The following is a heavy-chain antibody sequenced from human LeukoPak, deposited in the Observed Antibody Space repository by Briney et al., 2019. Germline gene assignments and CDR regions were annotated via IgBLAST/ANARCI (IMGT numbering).Heavy chain of an antibody. Sequence: PSETLSLTCTVSGGSISGSSYYWGWIRQPPGKGLEWIGNIYCSGSTYYNPSLKSRVTISADTSKTQFSLKLSSVTAADTAIYYCARLWGSSTNPRQDYRGQGTLVTVSS. V-gene: IGHV4-39*01. CDR3: ARLWGSSTNPRQDY. D-gene: IGHD2-2*01. J-gene: IGHJ4*02. CDR2: IYCSGST. CDR1: GGSISGSSYY.